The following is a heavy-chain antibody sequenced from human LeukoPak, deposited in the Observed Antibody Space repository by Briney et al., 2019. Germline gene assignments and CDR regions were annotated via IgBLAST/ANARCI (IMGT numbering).Heavy chain of an antibody. J-gene: IGHJ5*02. CDR2: IDTNTGNP. CDR1: GYTFTKYA. D-gene: IGHD4-17*01. V-gene: IGHV7-4-1*02. CDR3: AAYDYGDL. Sequence: ASVKVSCKASGYTFTKYAMNWVRQAPGQGLEWMGWIDTNTGNPTYAQGFTGRFAFSLDTSVSTAYLQINSLKAEDTAVYYCAAYDYGDLWGQGTLVTVSS.